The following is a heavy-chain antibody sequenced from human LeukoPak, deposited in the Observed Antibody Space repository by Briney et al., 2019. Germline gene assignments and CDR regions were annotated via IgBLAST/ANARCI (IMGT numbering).Heavy chain of an antibody. CDR2: ISGSGGST. CDR3: AKDRSSSWYGGWFDP. CDR1: GFTFSSYA. D-gene: IGHD6-13*01. J-gene: IGHJ5*02. Sequence: PGGSLRLAWAASGFTFSSYAMSWVRQAPGKWLEWVSAISGSGGSTYYADSVKGRFTISRENSKNTLYLQMNSLRAEDTAVYYCAKDRSSSWYGGWFDPWGQGTLVTVSS. V-gene: IGHV3-23*01.